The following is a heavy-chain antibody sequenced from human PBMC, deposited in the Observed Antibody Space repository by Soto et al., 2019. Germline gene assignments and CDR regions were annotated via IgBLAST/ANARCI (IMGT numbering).Heavy chain of an antibody. D-gene: IGHD2-2*01. CDR3: AKARCSTSNCYVPDY. CDR2: INGGGGSP. J-gene: IGHJ4*02. Sequence: EVPLLESGGGLAQPGGSLRLSCAASGFTFSTYTMSWVRRAPGKGLEWVSTINGGGGSPSYADSVQGRFTISRDNPKNTLYLQLNSLTVDDTATYYCAKARCSTSNCYVPDYWGQGAPVTVSS. CDR1: GFTFSTYT. V-gene: IGHV3-23*01.